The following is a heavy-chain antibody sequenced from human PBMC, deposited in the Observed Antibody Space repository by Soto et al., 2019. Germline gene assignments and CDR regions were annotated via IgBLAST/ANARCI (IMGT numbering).Heavy chain of an antibody. V-gene: IGHV3-21*06. D-gene: IGHD1-1*01. J-gene: IGHJ4*02. Sequence: EVQLVESGGGLVKPGGSLRLSCATSGFTFSSFDMDWVRQAPGKGLEWVSSIHRASTYIYYADSVRGRFTISRDNAKSSLYLQMNSLTVEDTAVYYCARRAVTTDHFFDYWGQGALVTVSS. CDR2: IHRASTYI. CDR1: GFTFSSFD. CDR3: ARRAVTTDHFFDY.